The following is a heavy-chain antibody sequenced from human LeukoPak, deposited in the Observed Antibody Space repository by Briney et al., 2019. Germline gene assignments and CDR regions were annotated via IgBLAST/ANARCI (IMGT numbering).Heavy chain of an antibody. D-gene: IGHD3-16*01. CDR1: GYTFTSYS. V-gene: IGHV1-18*01. CDR3: ARGVYMDV. J-gene: IGHJ6*03. Sequence: ASVKVSCKASGYTFTSYSIIWVRQAPGQGLEWMGWVSAYNGNTNYAQKVQGRVTMTTDTSASTASMELRSLRSDDTAMYYCARGVYMDVWGKGTTVTVSS. CDR2: VSAYNGNT.